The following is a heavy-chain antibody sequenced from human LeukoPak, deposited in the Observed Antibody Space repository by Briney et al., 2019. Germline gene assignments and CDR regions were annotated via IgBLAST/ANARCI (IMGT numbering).Heavy chain of an antibody. CDR2: ISHSGST. CDR1: GGSFSGYY. Sequence: TPSETLSLTCAVYGGSFSGYYWSWIRQSPGKGLEWIGEISHSGSTNYNPSLKSRVTISVDTSKNQFSLKLWSVTAADTAVYYCARVNYDSSLTGYYYMDVWAKGTTVSVSS. V-gene: IGHV4-34*01. CDR3: ARVNYDSSLTGYYYMDV. D-gene: IGHD3-22*01. J-gene: IGHJ6*03.